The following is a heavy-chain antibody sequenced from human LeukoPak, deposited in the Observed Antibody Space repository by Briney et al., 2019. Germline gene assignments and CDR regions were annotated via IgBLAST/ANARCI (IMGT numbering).Heavy chain of an antibody. J-gene: IGHJ2*01. Sequence: HAGGSLRLSGAASGLSFSSYDMHWVRQATGKGLEWVSAIGTKGDTYYSDSVRGRFTISRENGKNSLYLQMNSLRAGDTAVYYCAREMSDTVTWGWYFDLWGRGTLVTVSS. CDR1: GLSFSSYD. CDR3: AREMSDTVTWGWYFDL. D-gene: IGHD4-17*01. CDR2: IGTKGDT. V-gene: IGHV3-13*01.